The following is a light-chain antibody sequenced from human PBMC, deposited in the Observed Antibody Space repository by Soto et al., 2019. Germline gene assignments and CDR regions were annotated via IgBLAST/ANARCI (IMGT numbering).Light chain of an antibody. CDR1: QSISSA. CDR2: DAS. Sequence: EIVLTQSPATLSLSPGDRAILSCRASQSISSALAWYQQKPGQAPRLLIYDASDRATGIPARFSGSRSGTDFTLTTSSLEPEDFAVYYCQQRSDWLTFGGGTKVDIK. V-gene: IGKV3-11*01. J-gene: IGKJ4*01. CDR3: QQRSDWLT.